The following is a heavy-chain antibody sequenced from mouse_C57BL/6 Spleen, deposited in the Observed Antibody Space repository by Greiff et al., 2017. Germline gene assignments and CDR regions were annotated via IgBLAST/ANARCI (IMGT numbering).Heavy chain of an antibody. Sequence: VQLQQPGAELVKPGASVKMSCKASGYTFTSYWMHWVKQRPGRGLEWIGWIDPNSGGTKYNEKFKSKATLTVDKPSSTAYMQLSSLTSEDSAVYYCALTGTYYFDYWGQGTTLTVSS. CDR2: IDPNSGGT. J-gene: IGHJ2*01. V-gene: IGHV1-72*01. D-gene: IGHD4-1*01. CDR3: ALTGTYYFDY. CDR1: GYTFTSYW.